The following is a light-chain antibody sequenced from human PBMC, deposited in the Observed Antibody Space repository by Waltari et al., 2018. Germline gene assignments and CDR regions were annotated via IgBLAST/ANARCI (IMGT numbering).Light chain of an antibody. CDR3: QQYDSAPDT. V-gene: IGKV3-20*01. Sequence: EFVLTQSPGTLSLSPGERATLHCRASQSVGRRYLAWYQQNPGQAPRLLIHGVSSRTTGIPDRLSGSGSGTDFTLTSSRLEPDDFAVYYCQQYDSAPDTFGGGTKVEIK. J-gene: IGKJ4*02. CDR2: GVS. CDR1: QSVGRRY.